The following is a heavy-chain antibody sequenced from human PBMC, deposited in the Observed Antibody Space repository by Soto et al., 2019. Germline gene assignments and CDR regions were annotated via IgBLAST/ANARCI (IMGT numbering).Heavy chain of an antibody. D-gene: IGHD1-26*01. CDR1: GFTFSSYA. V-gene: IGHV3-23*01. CDR3: AKYTGLLGANQHTATTYNWFDP. CDR2: ISGSGGST. Sequence: PGGSLRLSCAASGFTFSSYAMSWVRQAPREGLQWVSAISGSGGSTYYADSVKGRVTISRDNSKNTLYLQMNSLRAEDTAVYYCAKYTGLLGANQHTATTYNWFDPWGQGTLVTVSS. J-gene: IGHJ5*02.